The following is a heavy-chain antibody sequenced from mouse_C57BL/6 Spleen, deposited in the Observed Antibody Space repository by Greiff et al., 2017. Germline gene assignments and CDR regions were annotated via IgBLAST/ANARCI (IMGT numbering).Heavy chain of an antibody. CDR2: ISSGSSTI. CDR1: GFTFSDYG. J-gene: IGHJ4*01. V-gene: IGHV5-17*01. Sequence: EVNVVESGGGLVQPGGSLKLSCAATGFTFSDYGMHWVRQAPEKGLEWVAYISSGSSTIYYADTVKGRFTISRDNAKNTLFLQMTSLRSDDTAMYYCARRGLVYRNYHAIDYRGQGTSATVSS. CDR3: ARRGLVYRNYHAIDY. D-gene: IGHD6-2*01.